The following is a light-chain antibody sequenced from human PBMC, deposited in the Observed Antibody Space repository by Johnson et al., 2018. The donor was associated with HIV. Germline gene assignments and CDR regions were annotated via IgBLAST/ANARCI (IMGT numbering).Light chain of an antibody. CDR1: SSNIGNNY. CDR2: ENN. CDR3: GPWDSSLSAYV. J-gene: IGLJ1*01. Sequence: QLVLTQPPSVSAAPGQKVTISCSGSSSNIGNNYVSWYQHLPVTAPKLLMYENNKRPSGIPDRFSGSKSGTSATLAITGLQTGDEADYNCGPWDSSLSAYVFGTGTKVTVL. V-gene: IGLV1-51*02.